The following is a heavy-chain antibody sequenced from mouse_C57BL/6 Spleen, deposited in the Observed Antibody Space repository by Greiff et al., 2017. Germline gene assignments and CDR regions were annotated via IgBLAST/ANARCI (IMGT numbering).Heavy chain of an antibody. CDR3: AGFQLGGGY. J-gene: IGHJ2*01. CDR2: INPGSGGT. V-gene: IGHV1-54*01. Sequence: QVQLQQSGAELVRPGTSVKVSCKASGYAFTNYLIEWVKQRPGQGLEWIGVINPGSGGTNYNEKFKGKATLTADKSSSTAYMQLSSLTSEDSAVYFCAGFQLGGGYWGQGTTLTVSS. CDR1: GYAFTNYL. D-gene: IGHD4-1*02.